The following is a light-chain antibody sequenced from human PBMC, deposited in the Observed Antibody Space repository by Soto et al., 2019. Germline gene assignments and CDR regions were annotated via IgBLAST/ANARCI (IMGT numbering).Light chain of an antibody. V-gene: IGKV3-15*01. CDR3: QQYNNWLT. Sequence: EIVMTQSPATLSVSPGERATLSCRASQSVSSNLAWYQQKPGQAPRLLIYGASTRATGIPARFSGSGSGTEFTLTISSLQSEDFAVYYCQQYNNWLTFGGATKV. J-gene: IGKJ4*01. CDR1: QSVSSN. CDR2: GAS.